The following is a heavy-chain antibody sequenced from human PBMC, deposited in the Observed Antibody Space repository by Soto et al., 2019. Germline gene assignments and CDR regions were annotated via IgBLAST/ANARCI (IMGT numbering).Heavy chain of an antibody. D-gene: IGHD6-13*01. Sequence: AAVKVSCKASGYPFTSCGIHWVRQAPGQRLEWMGWINAANGDTKYSPKFQGRVTIIRDTSASTAYMELSSLRSEATAVYYCVRRHVSATGIDWFDPWGQGTLVTVSS. CDR2: INAANGDT. CDR3: VRRHVSATGIDWFDP. CDR1: GYPFTSCG. J-gene: IGHJ5*02. V-gene: IGHV1-3*01.